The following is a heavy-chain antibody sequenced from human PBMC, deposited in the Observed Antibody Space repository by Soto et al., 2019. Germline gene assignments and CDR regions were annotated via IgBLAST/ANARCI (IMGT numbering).Heavy chain of an antibody. CDR1: GGSISNFD. Sequence: ETLCDSNTVSGGSISNFDCRWISKPQGKGLEWIGYIYYSGSTNYNPSLKNRVTISVDTSKNQFSLKLSSVTAADTAVYYCASKAWVKTGSTFGYYSFSEVWGNGTTVTVSS. D-gene: IGHD1-1*01. CDR2: IYYSGST. J-gene: IGHJ6*03. CDR3: ASKAWVKTGSTFGYYSFSEV. V-gene: IGHV4-59*08.